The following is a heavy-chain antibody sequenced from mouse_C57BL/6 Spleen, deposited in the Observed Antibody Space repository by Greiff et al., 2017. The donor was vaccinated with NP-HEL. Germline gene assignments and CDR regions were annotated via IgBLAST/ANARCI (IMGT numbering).Heavy chain of an antibody. CDR2: FYPGSGSI. Sequence: VQLQQSGAELVKPGASVKLSCKASGYTFTEYTIHWVKQRSGQGLEWIGWFYPGSGSIKYNEKFKDKATLTAGKSSSTVYMELSRLTSEDSAVYFCARHEDGRIYDVYYVGFAYWGQGTLVTVSA. CDR3: ARHEDGRIYDVYYVGFAY. D-gene: IGHD2-3*01. V-gene: IGHV1-62-2*01. J-gene: IGHJ3*01. CDR1: GYTFTEYT.